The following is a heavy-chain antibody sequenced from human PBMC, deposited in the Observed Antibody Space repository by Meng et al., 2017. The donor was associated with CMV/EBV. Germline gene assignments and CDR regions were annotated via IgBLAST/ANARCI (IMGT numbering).Heavy chain of an antibody. D-gene: IGHD3-3*01. J-gene: IGHJ3*02. Sequence: GGSLRLSCAASGFTFSSYWMSWVRQDPGKGLEWVANIKQDGSEKYYVDSVKGRFTISRDNAKNSLYLQMNSLRAEDTAVYYCARDKGEITIFGVVIIFRQGGAFDIWSQGTMVTVSS. CDR2: IKQDGSEK. CDR3: ARDKGEITIFGVVIIFRQGGAFDI. CDR1: GFTFSSYW. V-gene: IGHV3-7*01.